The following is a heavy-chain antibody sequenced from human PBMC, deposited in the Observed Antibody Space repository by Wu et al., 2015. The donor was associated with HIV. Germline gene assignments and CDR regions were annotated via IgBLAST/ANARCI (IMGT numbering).Heavy chain of an antibody. CDR2: INPNSGGT. CDR1: GYTFTGYY. V-gene: IGHV1-2*02. J-gene: IGHJ4*02. Sequence: QVQLVQSGAEVKKPGASVKVSCKASGYTFTGYYMHWVRQAPGQGLEWMGWINPNSGGTNYAQKFQGRVTMTRDTSISTAYMELSRLRSDDTAVYYCARGTDSYGFMDGVDYWGQGTLVTVSS. CDR3: ARGTDSYGFMDGVDY. D-gene: IGHD5-18*01.